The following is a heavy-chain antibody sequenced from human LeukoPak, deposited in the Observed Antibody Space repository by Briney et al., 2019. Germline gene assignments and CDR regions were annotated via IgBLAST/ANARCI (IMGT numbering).Heavy chain of an antibody. CDR3: ARRAYSDLYFDY. J-gene: IGHJ4*02. V-gene: IGHV4-38-2*01. CDR1: GYSISSASY. D-gene: IGHD4-11*01. Sequence: PSETLSLTCAVSGYSISSASYWGWIRQPPGKGLEWIGSISPSGNTYYNPSLKSRISISLDTSKNQFSLKLTSMTAADRAFYYCARRAYSDLYFDYWGQGTLVTVSS. CDR2: ISPSGNT.